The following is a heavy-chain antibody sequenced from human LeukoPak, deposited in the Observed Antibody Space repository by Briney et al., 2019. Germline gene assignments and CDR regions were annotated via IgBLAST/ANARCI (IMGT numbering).Heavy chain of an antibody. CDR3: ARGRGSGY. Sequence: SETLSLTCTVSGGSISSSSYYWGWIRQPPGKGLEWIGSIYYSGSTYYNPSLKSRVTISVDTSKNQFSLKLSSVTAAGTAVYYCARGRGSGYWGQGTLVTVSS. V-gene: IGHV4-39*07. D-gene: IGHD2-15*01. CDR2: IYYSGST. J-gene: IGHJ4*02. CDR1: GGSISSSSYY.